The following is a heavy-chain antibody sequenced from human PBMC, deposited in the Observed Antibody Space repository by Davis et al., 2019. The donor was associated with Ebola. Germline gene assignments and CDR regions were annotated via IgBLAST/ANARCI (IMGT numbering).Heavy chain of an antibody. CDR3: AKVFIKFIRFLDGFDY. J-gene: IGHJ4*02. D-gene: IGHD3-3*01. V-gene: IGHV3-23*01. CDR1: GFTFSSYA. CDR2: ISGSGGST. Sequence: GGSLRLSCAASGFTFSSYAMSWVRQAPGKGLEWVSAISGSGGSTYYADSVKGRFTISRDNSKNTLYLQMNSLRAEDTAVYYCAKVFIKFIRFLDGFDYWGQGTLVTVSS.